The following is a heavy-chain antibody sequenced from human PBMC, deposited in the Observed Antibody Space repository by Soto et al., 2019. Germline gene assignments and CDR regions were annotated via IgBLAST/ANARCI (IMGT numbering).Heavy chain of an antibody. CDR1: GFTFSSYA. CDR2: ISGSGGST. CDR3: AKDGSGVYCSSTSCPIVSFE. V-gene: IGHV3-23*01. Sequence: GGSLRLSCAASGFTFSSYAMSWVRQAPGEGLESVLAISGSGGSTYYADSVKGRFTISRDNSKNTLYLQMNSLRAEDTAVYYCAKDGSGVYCSSTSCPIVSFEWGQGTLVTVSS. J-gene: IGHJ4*02. D-gene: IGHD2-2*01.